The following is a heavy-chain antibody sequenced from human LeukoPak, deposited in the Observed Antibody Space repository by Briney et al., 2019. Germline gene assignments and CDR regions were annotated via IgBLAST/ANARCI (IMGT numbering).Heavy chain of an antibody. J-gene: IGHJ4*02. V-gene: IGHV1-3*01. CDR3: ARAVDCSSTSCYWGYFDY. CDR2: INAGNGNT. Sequence: ASVKVSCKASGYTFTSYAMHWVRQAPGQRLEWMGWINAGNGNTKYSQKFQGRVTITRDTSASTAYMELSSLRSEDTAVYYCARAVDCSSTSCYWGYFDYWGQGTLVTVSS. CDR1: GYTFTSYA. D-gene: IGHD2-2*01.